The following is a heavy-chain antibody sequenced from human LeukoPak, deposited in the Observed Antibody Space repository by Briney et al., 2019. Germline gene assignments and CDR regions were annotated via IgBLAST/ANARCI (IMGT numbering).Heavy chain of an antibody. CDR2: IYYSGST. J-gene: IGHJ4*02. V-gene: IGHV4-59*01. CDR3: ARAMELERFDY. CDR1: GGSISSYY. Sequence: SETLSLTCTVSGGSISSYYWSWIRQPPGKGLEWIGYIYYSGSTNYNPCLKSRVTISVDTSKNQFSLKLSSVTAADTAVYYCARAMELERFDYWGQGTLVTVSS. D-gene: IGHD1-1*01.